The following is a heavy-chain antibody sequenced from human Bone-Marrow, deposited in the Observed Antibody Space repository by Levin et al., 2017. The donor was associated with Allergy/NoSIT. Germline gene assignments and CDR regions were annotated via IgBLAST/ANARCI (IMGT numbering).Heavy chain of an antibody. J-gene: IGHJ6*02. D-gene: IGHD2-2*01. CDR1: GGSFSGYY. Sequence: SETLSLTCAVYGGSFSGYYWSWIRQPPGKGLEWIGEINHSGSTNYNPSLKSRVTISVDTSKNQFSLKLSSVTAADTAVYYCARGLVVVVPAAIVRYGGYYYYGMDVWGQGTTVTVSS. CDR2: INHSGST. CDR3: ARGLVVVVPAAIVRYGGYYYYGMDV. V-gene: IGHV4-34*01.